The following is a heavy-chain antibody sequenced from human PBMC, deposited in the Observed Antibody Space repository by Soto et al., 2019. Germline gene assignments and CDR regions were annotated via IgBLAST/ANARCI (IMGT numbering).Heavy chain of an antibody. V-gene: IGHV4-39*01. Sequence: SETLSLTCTVSGGSISSSSYYWGWIRQPPGKGLEWIGSIYYSGSTYYNPSLKSRVTISVDTSKNQFSLKLSSVTAADTAVYYCARHFRSVLGFLVYDFWSGYFDYWGQGTLVTVSS. CDR3: ARHFRSVLGFLVYDFWSGYFDY. D-gene: IGHD3-3*01. J-gene: IGHJ4*02. CDR1: GGSISSSSYY. CDR2: IYYSGST.